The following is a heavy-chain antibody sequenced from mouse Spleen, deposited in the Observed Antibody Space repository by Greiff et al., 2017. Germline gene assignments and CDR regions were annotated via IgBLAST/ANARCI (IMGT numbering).Heavy chain of an antibody. V-gene: IGHV5-9*04. CDR2: ISSGGGNT. CDR1: GFTFSSYA. CDR3: ARGTGTGYFDV. D-gene: IGHD4-1*01. J-gene: IGHJ1*01. Sequence: EVKLVESGGGLVKLGGSLKLSCAASGFTFSSYAMSWVRQTPEKRLEWVATISSGGGNTYYPDSVKGRFTISRDNAKNTLYLQMSSLKSEDTAMYYCARGTGTGYFDVWGAGTTVTVSS.